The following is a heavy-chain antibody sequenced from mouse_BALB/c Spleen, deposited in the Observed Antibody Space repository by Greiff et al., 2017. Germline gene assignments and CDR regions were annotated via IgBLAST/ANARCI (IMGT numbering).Heavy chain of an antibody. CDR1: GYSITSDYA. CDR2: ISYSGST. J-gene: IGHJ3*01. CDR3: ARSPYYGSSFSWFAY. D-gene: IGHD1-1*01. V-gene: IGHV3-2*02. Sequence: EVKLQESGPGLVKPSQSLSLTCTVTGYSITSDYAWNWIRQFPGNKLEWMGYISYSGSTSYNPSLKSRISITRDTSKNQFFLQLNSVTTEDTATYYCARSPYYGSSFSWFAYWGQGTLVTVSA.